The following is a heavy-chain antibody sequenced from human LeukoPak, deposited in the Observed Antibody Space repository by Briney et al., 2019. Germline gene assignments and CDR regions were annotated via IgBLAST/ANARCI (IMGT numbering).Heavy chain of an antibody. Sequence: GESLKISCKGSGYSFTSYWIGWVRQMPGKGLEWVGIIYPGDSDTRYSPSFQGQVTISADKSISTAYLQWSSLKASDTAMYYCARRLYYGSGSYPNWFDPWGQGTLVTVSS. D-gene: IGHD3-10*01. CDR2: IYPGDSDT. V-gene: IGHV5-51*01. CDR3: ARRLYYGSGSYPNWFDP. J-gene: IGHJ5*02. CDR1: GYSFTSYW.